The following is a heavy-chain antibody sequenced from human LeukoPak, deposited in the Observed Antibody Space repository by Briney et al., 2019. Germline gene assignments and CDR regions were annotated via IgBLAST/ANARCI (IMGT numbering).Heavy chain of an antibody. Sequence: SETLSLTCAVSGGPISSSYWWSWVRQPPGKGLEWIGNIYHTGTTNYRPSLKSRVTISVDKSQNQFSLNLSSVTAADTAVYYCARRDRLICTFDYWGQGTLVAVSS. CDR3: ARRDRLICTFDY. CDR2: IYHTGTT. CDR1: GGPISSSYW. V-gene: IGHV4-4*02. J-gene: IGHJ4*02. D-gene: IGHD2-8*01.